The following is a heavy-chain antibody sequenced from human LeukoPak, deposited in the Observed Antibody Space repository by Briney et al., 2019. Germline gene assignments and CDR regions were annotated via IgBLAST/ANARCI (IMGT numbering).Heavy chain of an antibody. CDR2: ISGSGDNT. CDR1: GFTFSSYA. V-gene: IGHV3-23*01. D-gene: IGHD3-3*01. Sequence: QPGGSLRLSCAASGFTFSSYAMSWVRQAPGKGLEWVSGISGSGDNTYYADSVKGRFTISRDNSKNTLYVQVNSLRSEDTAVYYCARGVRRHYDFWSGYHALLDYYYYGMDVWGQGTTVTVSS. J-gene: IGHJ6*02. CDR3: ARGVRRHYDFWSGYHALLDYYYYGMDV.